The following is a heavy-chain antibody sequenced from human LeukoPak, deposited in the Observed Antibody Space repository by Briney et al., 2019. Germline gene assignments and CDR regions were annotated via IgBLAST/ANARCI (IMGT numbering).Heavy chain of an antibody. V-gene: IGHV3-48*02. J-gene: IGHJ4*02. CDR1: GFTFSNYD. CDR2: ISSSSSSR. CDR3: ARDPGQWLALRGFDY. D-gene: IGHD6-19*01. Sequence: QPGGSLRLSCAASGFTFSNYDMNWVRQAPGKGLEWVSYISSSSSSRYYADSAKGRFTISRDNAKGSLYLQMNSLRDDDTGVYYCARDPGQWLALRGFDYWGQGTLVTVSS.